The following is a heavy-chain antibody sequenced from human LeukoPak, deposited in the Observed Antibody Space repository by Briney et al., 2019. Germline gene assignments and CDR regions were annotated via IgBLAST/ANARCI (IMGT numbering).Heavy chain of an antibody. CDR3: ARGSSFHNY. CDR1: GFIFEEYG. D-gene: IGHD6-6*01. CDR2: INGNGGSR. J-gene: IGHJ4*02. V-gene: IGHV3-20*04. Sequence: GGSLRLSCVASGFIFEEYGKTWVRQAPGKGLEWVSGINGNGGSRGYAASVKGRFTISRDNANNSLYLQMNSLRAEDTALYYCARGSSFHNYWGQGTLVTVSS.